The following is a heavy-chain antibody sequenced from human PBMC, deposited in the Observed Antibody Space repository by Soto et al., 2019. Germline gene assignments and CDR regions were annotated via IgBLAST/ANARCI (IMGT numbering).Heavy chain of an antibody. CDR1: GYTFTSYG. V-gene: IGHV1-18*04. CDR2: ISAYNGNT. J-gene: IGHJ6*02. Sequence: SVKVTCKASGYTFTSYGISWVRQAPGQGLEWMGWISAYNGNTNYAQKLQGRVTMTTDTSTSTAYMELRSLRSDDTAVYYCARDRGRLLWFGELGMDVWGQGTTVTVSS. D-gene: IGHD3-10*01. CDR3: ARDRGRLLWFGELGMDV.